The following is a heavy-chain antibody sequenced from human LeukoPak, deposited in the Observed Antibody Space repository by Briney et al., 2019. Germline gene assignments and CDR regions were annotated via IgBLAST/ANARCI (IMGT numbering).Heavy chain of an antibody. CDR1: GGTFSSYA. J-gene: IGHJ4*02. CDR3: ARPLHSGYEPSLRD. Sequence: ASVKVSCKASGGTFSSYAIRWVRQAPGQGLEWMGRIIPILGIANYAQKFQGRVTITADKSTSTAYMELSSLRSEDTAVYYCARPLHSGYEPSLRDWGQGTLVTVSS. CDR2: IIPILGIA. V-gene: IGHV1-69*04. D-gene: IGHD5-12*01.